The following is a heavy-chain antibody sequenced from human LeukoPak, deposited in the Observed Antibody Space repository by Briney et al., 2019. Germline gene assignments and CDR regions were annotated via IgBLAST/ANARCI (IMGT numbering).Heavy chain of an antibody. D-gene: IGHD3-16*01. V-gene: IGHV4-59*01. Sequence: RPSETLSLTCTVSGGSISSYYWSWIRQPPGKGLEWIGYIYYSGSTNYNPSLKSRVTISVDTSKNQFSLKLSFVTAADTAVYYCARQIMWRGGRVGNWFDPWGQGTLVTVSS. CDR2: IYYSGST. J-gene: IGHJ5*02. CDR3: ARQIMWRGGRVGNWFDP. CDR1: GGSISSYY.